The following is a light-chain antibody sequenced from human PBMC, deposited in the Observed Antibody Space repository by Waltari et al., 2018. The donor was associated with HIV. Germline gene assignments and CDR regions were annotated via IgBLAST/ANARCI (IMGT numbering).Light chain of an antibody. CDR1: TRDVGYFDY. CDR2: EVS. V-gene: IGLV2-11*01. J-gene: IGLJ1*01. Sequence: QSALTPPRSVSGSPGQSVTISCPGTTRDVGYFDYVSWYQQYPGKAPKVIIYEVSQRPSGVPDRFTASKSGITASLTISGLQDEDEADYYCCSYAGTYTYVFGTGTTVTVL. CDR3: CSYAGTYTYV.